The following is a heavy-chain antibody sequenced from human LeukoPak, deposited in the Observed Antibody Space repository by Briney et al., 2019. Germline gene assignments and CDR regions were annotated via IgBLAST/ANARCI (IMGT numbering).Heavy chain of an antibody. J-gene: IGHJ4*02. Sequence: PGGSLRLSCAASGFTASTNYMSWVRQAPGKGLEWVSVIYTGGSTYYADSVKGRFTISRDNSKNTLFLQMNSLRAEDTAVYYCATVRSSGLFDYSGQGTLVTVSS. D-gene: IGHD6-19*01. CDR3: ATVRSSGLFDY. CDR1: GFTASTNY. V-gene: IGHV3-66*01. CDR2: IYTGGST.